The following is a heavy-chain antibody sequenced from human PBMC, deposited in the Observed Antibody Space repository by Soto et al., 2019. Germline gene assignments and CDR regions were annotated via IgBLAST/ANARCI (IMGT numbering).Heavy chain of an antibody. V-gene: IGHV3-11*01. CDR1: GFTFSDYY. Sequence: PGGSLRLSCAASGFTFSDYYMSWIRQAPGKGLEWVPYISSSGSTIYYADSVKGRFTISRDNAKNSLYLQMNSLRAEDTAVYYCARDFGRYKRQQLVRGGFDPWGQGTLVTVSS. D-gene: IGHD6-13*01. CDR3: ARDFGRYKRQQLVRGGFDP. J-gene: IGHJ5*02. CDR2: ISSSGSTI.